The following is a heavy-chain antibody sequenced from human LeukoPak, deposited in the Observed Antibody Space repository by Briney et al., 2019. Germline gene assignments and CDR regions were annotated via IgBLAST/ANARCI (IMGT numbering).Heavy chain of an antibody. CDR1: GYTFTGYY. Sequence: GASVKVSCKASGYTFTGYYMHWVRQAPGQGLEWMGIINPSGGSTSYAQKFQGRVTMTRDMSTSTVYMELSSLRSEDTAVYYCARDQRVPAATLYHYYYYMDVWGKGTTVTVSS. V-gene: IGHV1-46*01. J-gene: IGHJ6*03. CDR3: ARDQRVPAATLYHYYYYMDV. CDR2: INPSGGST. D-gene: IGHD2-2*01.